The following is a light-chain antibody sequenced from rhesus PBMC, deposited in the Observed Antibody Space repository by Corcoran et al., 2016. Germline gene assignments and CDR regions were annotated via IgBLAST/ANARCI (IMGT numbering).Light chain of an antibody. CDR2: KAS. Sequence: DIQMTQSPSSLSASVGDTVTITCRASQSMSSWLAWYQQQPGKAPKLLIYKASRLQSGVPSRFSGSGSETDLTLTISSLQSEDFATYYCQSDSSSPTFGPGTKLDIK. CDR1: QSMSSW. CDR3: QSDSSSPT. V-gene: IGKV1-22*01. J-gene: IGKJ3*01.